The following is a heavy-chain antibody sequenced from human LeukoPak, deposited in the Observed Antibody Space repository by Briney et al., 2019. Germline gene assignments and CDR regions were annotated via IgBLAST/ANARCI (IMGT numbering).Heavy chain of an antibody. CDR3: ARYGRAATAPKRYYFDY. J-gene: IGHJ4*02. V-gene: IGHV4-59*01. CDR2: IYYSGST. CDR1: GGSISSYY. Sequence: SETLSLTCTVSGGSISSYYWSWIRQPPGKGLEWVGYIYYSGSTNYNTSLKSRVTISVDTSKTQFSLKLSSVTAADTAVYYCARYGRAATAPKRYYFDYWGQGTLVTVSS. D-gene: IGHD1-14*01.